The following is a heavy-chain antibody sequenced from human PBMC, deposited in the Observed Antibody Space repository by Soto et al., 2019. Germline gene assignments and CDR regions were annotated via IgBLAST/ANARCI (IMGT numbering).Heavy chain of an antibody. J-gene: IGHJ4*02. Sequence: GRPLRLSCAASGFTISSLAMSWVSQAPGKGLEWVSAISGSGGSTYYADSVKGRFTISRDNSKNTLYLQMNSLRAEDTAVYYCAKDYPYYYGSGSFSRFDYWGQGTLVTVSS. CDR2: ISGSGGST. D-gene: IGHD3-10*01. CDR1: GFTISSLA. CDR3: AKDYPYYYGSGSFSRFDY. V-gene: IGHV3-23*01.